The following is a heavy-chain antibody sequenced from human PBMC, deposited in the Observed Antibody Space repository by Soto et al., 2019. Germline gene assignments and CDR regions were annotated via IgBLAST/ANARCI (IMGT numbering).Heavy chain of an antibody. J-gene: IGHJ4*02. CDR3: ARSTPPGGHLLAAASDY. CDR2: INPSGGST. V-gene: IGHV1-46*01. CDR1: GYTFTSYY. Sequence: ASVKVSCKASGYTFTSYYMHWVRQAPGQGLEWMGIINPSGGSTSYAQKFQGRVTMTRDTSTSTVYMELSSLRSEDTAVYYCARSTPPGGHLLAAASDYWGQGTLVTVS. D-gene: IGHD6-13*01.